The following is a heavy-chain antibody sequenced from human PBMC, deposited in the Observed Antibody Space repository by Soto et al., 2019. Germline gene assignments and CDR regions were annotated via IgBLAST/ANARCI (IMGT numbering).Heavy chain of an antibody. D-gene: IGHD2-2*01. V-gene: IGHV5-51*01. J-gene: IGHJ4*01. CDR3: ARLPRDCTKTSCYYADH. CDR2: MYPGDSDT. Sequence: GGSLKISCTGSGYNFNTNLVGCVRPLPGKGLEWVGIMYPGDSDTRYNPSLQGHVTLSADVTVSTAFLQWRSLRTSDTGMYFCARLPRDCTKTSCYYADHWGHGKHVTVSS. CDR1: GYNFNTNL.